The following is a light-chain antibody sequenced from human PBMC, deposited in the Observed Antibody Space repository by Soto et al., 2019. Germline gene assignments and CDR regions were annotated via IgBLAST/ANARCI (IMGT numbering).Light chain of an antibody. J-gene: IGLJ1*01. V-gene: IGLV1-40*01. CDR1: SSNIGAGRD. Sequence: QSVLTQPPSVSGAPGQRVIISCTGSSSNIGAGRDVHWYRQFPGEAPKFLISDSNHRPSGVPDRFSVSKSGASASLAITGLRAEDEGDYFCQSYGTSLSGLYVFGPGTKVTAL. CDR3: QSYGTSLSGLYV. CDR2: DSN.